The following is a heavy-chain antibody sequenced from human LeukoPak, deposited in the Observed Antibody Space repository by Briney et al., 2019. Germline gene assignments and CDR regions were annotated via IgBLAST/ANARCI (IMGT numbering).Heavy chain of an antibody. CDR2: ITSSSTDK. D-gene: IGHD3-10*01. V-gene: IGHV3-21*01. CDR3: ARDPTVRGLIGYYFDY. J-gene: IGHJ4*02. Sequence: GGSLRLSCAASGFTFNSYSMNWVRQAPGKGLEWVSSITSSSTDKYYADSVKGRFTISRDNSKNTLNLQMNSLRAEDTAVYYCARDPTVRGLIGYYFDYWGQGTLVTVSS. CDR1: GFTFNSYS.